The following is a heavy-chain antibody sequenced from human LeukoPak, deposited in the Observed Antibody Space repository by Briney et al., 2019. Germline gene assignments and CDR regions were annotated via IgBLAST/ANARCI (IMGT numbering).Heavy chain of an antibody. J-gene: IGHJ4*02. Sequence: PGGSLRLSCAASGFIFKNYGMNWVRQAPGKGLEWVSAITGSGGSTYYADSVMGRFTISRDNSKNTLYLQMNSLRAEDTAVYYCAKGYNYGYLDYWGQGTLVTVSS. CDR2: ITGSGGST. CDR3: AKGYNYGYLDY. CDR1: GFIFKNYG. V-gene: IGHV3-23*01. D-gene: IGHD5-18*01.